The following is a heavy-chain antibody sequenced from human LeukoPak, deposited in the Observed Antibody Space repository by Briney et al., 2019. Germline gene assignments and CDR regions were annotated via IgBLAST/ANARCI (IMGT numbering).Heavy chain of an antibody. D-gene: IGHD3-3*01. Sequence: GSSVKVSCKASGGTFSSYAISWVRQAPGQGLEWMGRIIPILGIANYAQKFQGRVTIIADKSTSTAYMELSSLRSEDTAVYYCARVYDPYYYYGMDVWGQGTTVTVSS. V-gene: IGHV1-69*04. J-gene: IGHJ6*02. CDR1: GGTFSSYA. CDR3: ARVYDPYYYYGMDV. CDR2: IIPILGIA.